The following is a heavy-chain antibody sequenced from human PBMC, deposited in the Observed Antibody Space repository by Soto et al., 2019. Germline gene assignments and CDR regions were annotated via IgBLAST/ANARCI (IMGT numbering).Heavy chain of an antibody. Sequence: SGGSLRLSCGASGFTFNRHGMSWVRQAPGKGLEWVSAITANSGSTGYADSVKGRFTISRDNAKNSLYLQMNSLRAEDTAFYYCAKDPNYNWNDGGAFDIWGQGTMVTVSS. D-gene: IGHD1-1*01. J-gene: IGHJ3*02. V-gene: IGHV3-20*04. CDR3: AKDPNYNWNDGGAFDI. CDR1: GFTFNRHG. CDR2: ITANSGST.